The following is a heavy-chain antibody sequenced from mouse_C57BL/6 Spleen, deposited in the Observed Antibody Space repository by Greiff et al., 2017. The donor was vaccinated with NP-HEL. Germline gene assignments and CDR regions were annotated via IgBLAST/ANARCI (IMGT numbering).Heavy chain of an antibody. CDR1: GYTFTGYW. V-gene: IGHV1-9*01. CDR3: ARYESYYYAMDY. CDR2: ILPGSGST. Sequence: QVQLQQSGAELMKPGASVKLSCKATGYTFTGYWIEWVKQRPGHGLEWIGEILPGSGSTYYNEKFKGKATFTADTTSNTAYMQLSSLTTEDSAIYYCARYESYYYAMDYWGQGTSVTVSS. J-gene: IGHJ4*01. D-gene: IGHD2-3*01.